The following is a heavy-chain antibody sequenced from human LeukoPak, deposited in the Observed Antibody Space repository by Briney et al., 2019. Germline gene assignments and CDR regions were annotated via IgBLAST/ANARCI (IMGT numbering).Heavy chain of an antibody. V-gene: IGHV4-34*01. J-gene: IGHJ4*02. Sequence: PSETLSLTCAVYGGSFSGYYWSWSCQPPGKGLEWIGEIDHRGSTNYNPSLKSRVTISVDTSKHQFSLRLSSVTTADTAVYYCVTPIGDSSTSEHWGQGTLVTVSS. CDR3: VTPIGDSSTSEH. CDR2: IDHRGST. D-gene: IGHD6-13*01. CDR1: GGSFSGYY.